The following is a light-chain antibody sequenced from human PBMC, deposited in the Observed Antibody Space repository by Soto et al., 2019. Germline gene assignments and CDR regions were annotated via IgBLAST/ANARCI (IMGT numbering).Light chain of an antibody. J-gene: IGLJ2*01. CDR3: TSYTNSSAVV. CDR1: RDDIGAYDY. CDR2: EVT. Sequence: QSVLTHPASVSGSPGQSITISCAGTRDDIGAYDYVSWYQQHPGNAPKLLVYEVTNRPSGVSDRFSGSKSGNTASLTISGLQAEDEADYYCTSYTNSSAVVFGGGTKVTVL. V-gene: IGLV2-14*01.